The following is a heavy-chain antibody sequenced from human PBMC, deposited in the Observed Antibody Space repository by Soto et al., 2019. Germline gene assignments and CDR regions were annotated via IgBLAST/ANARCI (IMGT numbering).Heavy chain of an antibody. CDR3: ARPYYYDSSGLHDAFDI. J-gene: IGHJ3*02. Sequence: GSLRLSCAASGFTFSSYGMHWVRQAPGKGLEWVAVIWYDGSNKYYADSVKGRFTISRDNSKNTLYLQMNSLRAEDTAVYYCARPYYYDSSGLHDAFDIWGQGTMVTVSS. V-gene: IGHV3-33*01. CDR1: GFTFSSYG. D-gene: IGHD3-22*01. CDR2: IWYDGSNK.